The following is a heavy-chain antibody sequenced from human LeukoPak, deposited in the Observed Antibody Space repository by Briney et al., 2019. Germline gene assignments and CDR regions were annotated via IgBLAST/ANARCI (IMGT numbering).Heavy chain of an antibody. D-gene: IGHD3-16*01. CDR1: GYSFTSYW. J-gene: IGHJ3*02. V-gene: IGHV5-51*01. Sequence: GESLKISCKGSGYSFTSYWIGWVRQMPGKGLEWMGIIYPGDSDTRYSPSFQGQVTISADKSISTAYLQWSSLKASDTAMYYCARHNHDNARGDAFDIWGQGTMVTVSS. CDR2: IYPGDSDT. CDR3: ARHNHDNARGDAFDI.